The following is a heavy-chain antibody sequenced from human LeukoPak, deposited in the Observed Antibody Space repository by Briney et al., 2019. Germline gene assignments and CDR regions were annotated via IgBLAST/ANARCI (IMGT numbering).Heavy chain of an antibody. D-gene: IGHD3-3*01. CDR2: ISSSGSTI. CDR3: ARENYDFWSGKPVDAFDI. J-gene: IGHJ3*02. CDR1: GFTFSSYE. Sequence: SGGSLRLSCAASGFTFSSYEMNWVRQAPGKGLEWVSYISSSGSTIYYADSVKGRFTISRDNAKNSLYLQMNSLRAEDTAVYYCARENYDFWSGKPVDAFDIWGQGTMVTVSS. V-gene: IGHV3-48*03.